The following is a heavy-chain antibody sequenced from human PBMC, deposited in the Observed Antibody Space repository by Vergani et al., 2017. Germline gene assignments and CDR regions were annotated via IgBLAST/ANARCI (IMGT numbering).Heavy chain of an antibody. Sequence: QVQLVESGGGVVQPGRSLRLSCAASGFTFNQYGMHWVRQAPGKGLEWVAVTWYDGNNKQYADSVKGRFTISRDNAKSTMYLQMNSLSDEDTGVYYCAKEVRVLYNRFDPWGQGTLVTVSS. D-gene: IGHD1-14*01. CDR3: AKEVRVLYNRFDP. J-gene: IGHJ5*02. CDR2: TWYDGNNK. V-gene: IGHV3-33*06. CDR1: GFTFNQYG.